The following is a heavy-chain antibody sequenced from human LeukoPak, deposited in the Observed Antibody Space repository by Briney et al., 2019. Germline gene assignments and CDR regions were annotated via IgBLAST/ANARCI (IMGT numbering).Heavy chain of an antibody. CDR2: ISSSSSYI. CDR3: ARDSDYDSLGRTIDAFDI. Sequence: GGSLRLSCAASGFTFSSYSMNWVRQAPGKGLEWVSSISSSSSYIYYADSVKGRFTISRDNAKNSLYLQMNSLRAEDTAVYYCARDSDYDSLGRTIDAFDIWGQGTMVTVSS. V-gene: IGHV3-21*01. J-gene: IGHJ3*02. D-gene: IGHD3-22*01. CDR1: GFTFSSYS.